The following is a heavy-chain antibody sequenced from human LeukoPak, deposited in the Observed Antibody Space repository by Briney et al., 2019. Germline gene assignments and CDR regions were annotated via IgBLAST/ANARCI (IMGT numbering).Heavy chain of an antibody. V-gene: IGHV3-11*06. J-gene: IGHJ6*02. CDR1: GFTFSDHY. Sequence: GGSLRLSCAASGFTFSDHYMNWIRQVPGKGLEWVSYITHTGSFTTYADSVKGRFTISRDNAKNSLYLQMHSLRADDTAVYYCARDRWTPAVTAWLGLYYYYGMDVWGQGTTVTVSS. D-gene: IGHD2-21*02. CDR2: ITHTGSFT. CDR3: ARDRWTPAVTAWLGLYYYYGMDV.